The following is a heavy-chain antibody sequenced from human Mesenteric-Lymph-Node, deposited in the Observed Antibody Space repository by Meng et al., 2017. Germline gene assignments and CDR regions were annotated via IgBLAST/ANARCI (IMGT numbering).Heavy chain of an antibody. Sequence: QVQLKQWGAGLLQPSETLSLSCAGHGGPSSGYYWSWIRQPPGKGLEWIGEINHSGSTNYNPSLKSRVTISVDRSNNQFSLRLKSVSAADTAVYYCARGRFGDAANSYNWFDPWGQGTLVTVSS. CDR1: GGPSSGYY. CDR2: INHSGST. D-gene: IGHD3-10*01. V-gene: IGHV4-34*01. CDR3: ARGRFGDAANSYNWFDP. J-gene: IGHJ5*02.